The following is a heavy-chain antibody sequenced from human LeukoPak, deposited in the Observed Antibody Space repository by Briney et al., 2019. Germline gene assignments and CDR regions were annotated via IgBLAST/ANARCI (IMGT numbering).Heavy chain of an antibody. CDR3: ARDRGGGYGMDV. V-gene: IGHV3-48*03. D-gene: IGHD3-10*01. Sequence: GGSLRLSCAASGFTFSSYEMNWVRQAPGKGLEWVSYISSSGSTIYYADSVKGRFTISRDNAKNSLYLQMNSLRAGDTAVYYCARDRGGGYGMDVWGKGTTVTVSS. J-gene: IGHJ6*04. CDR2: ISSSGSTI. CDR1: GFTFSSYE.